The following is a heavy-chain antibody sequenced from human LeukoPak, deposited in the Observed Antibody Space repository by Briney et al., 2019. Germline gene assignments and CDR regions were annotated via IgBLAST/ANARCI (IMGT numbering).Heavy chain of an antibody. CDR3: AKEPTENSSGYFDY. Sequence: GGSLRLSCAASGFTFSSYWIHWVRQAPGKGLVWVSRINSDGSSTGYADSVKGRFTISRDNAKNTLYLQMNSLRAEDTAVYYCAKEPTENSSGYFDYWGQGTLVTVSS. CDR2: INSDGSST. J-gene: IGHJ4*02. D-gene: IGHD6-19*01. V-gene: IGHV3-74*01. CDR1: GFTFSSYW.